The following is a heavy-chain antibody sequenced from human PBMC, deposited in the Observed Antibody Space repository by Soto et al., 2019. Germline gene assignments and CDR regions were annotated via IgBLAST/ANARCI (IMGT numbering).Heavy chain of an antibody. D-gene: IGHD3-10*01. CDR2: INAGNGNT. CDR3: ARDTPTSGMVRGVITSYYYNMDV. J-gene: IGHJ6*03. V-gene: IGHV1-3*01. Sequence: QVQLVQSGAEVKKPGASVKVSCKASGYTFTSYAMHWVRQAPGQRLEWMGWINAGNGNTKYSQKFQGRVTITRDTSASTAYMELSSLRSEDTAVYYCARDTPTSGMVRGVITSYYYNMDVWGKGTTVTVSS. CDR1: GYTFTSYA.